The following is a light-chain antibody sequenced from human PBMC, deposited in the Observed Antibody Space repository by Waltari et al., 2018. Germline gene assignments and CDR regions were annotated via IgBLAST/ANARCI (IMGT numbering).Light chain of an antibody. CDR3: QQGNEHPVT. Sequence: VMTQSPAFLSVTPGEKVTITCQASEDIGNYLYWYQQKPDQAPKLLIKFASQSIAGVPSRFSGSGSGTDFTFTISSLEAEDAATYYCQQGNEHPVTFGPGTKVDIK. CDR2: FAS. J-gene: IGKJ3*01. V-gene: IGKV6-21*02. CDR1: EDIGNY.